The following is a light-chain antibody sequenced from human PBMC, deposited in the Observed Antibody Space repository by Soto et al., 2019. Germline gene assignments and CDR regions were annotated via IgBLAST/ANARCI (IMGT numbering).Light chain of an antibody. CDR2: KAS. Sequence: DIQMTQSPSTLSASVGDRVTITCRASQSVGSWLAWYQQKPGKAPKYLIYKASILESGVPSRFSGSGSGTEFTLTISSLQTDDFATYYCQQYDAYLWTFGQGTKLDFK. J-gene: IGKJ2*02. CDR1: QSVGSW. V-gene: IGKV1-5*03. CDR3: QQYDAYLWT.